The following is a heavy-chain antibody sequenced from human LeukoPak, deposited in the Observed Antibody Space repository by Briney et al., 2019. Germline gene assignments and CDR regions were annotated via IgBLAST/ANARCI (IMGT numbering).Heavy chain of an antibody. CDR2: ISPSGAST. Sequence: GASVKVSCKASGYTFTGYYMHWVRQAPGQGPEGMGVISPSGASTTYAQTFQGRVTLTRDMSTSTDYLELSSLRSEDTAVYYCARDNSVRDEAWWFSPWGQGTLVTVSS. CDR3: ARDNSVRDEAWWFSP. D-gene: IGHD5-24*01. V-gene: IGHV1-46*01. CDR1: GYTFTGYY. J-gene: IGHJ5*02.